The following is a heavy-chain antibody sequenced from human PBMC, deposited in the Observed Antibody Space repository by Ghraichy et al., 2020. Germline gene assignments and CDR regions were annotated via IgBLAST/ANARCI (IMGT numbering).Heavy chain of an antibody. J-gene: IGHJ4*02. CDR1: GYTFTSYG. CDR2: INTYNGNT. CDR3: ARSLSPDYCDS. V-gene: IGHV1-18*01. Sequence: ASVKVSCKVSGYTFTSYGVAWVRQAPGEGLEWMGWINTYNGNTNYAQKVQGRVTMTTDTSTSTAYMDLRTLTSDDTAIYYCARSLSPDYCDSWGQGTLVTVSS.